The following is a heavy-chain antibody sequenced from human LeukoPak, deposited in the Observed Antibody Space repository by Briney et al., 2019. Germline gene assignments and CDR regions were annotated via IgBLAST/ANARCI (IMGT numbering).Heavy chain of an antibody. Sequence: GASVKVSCKASGYTFTSYGISWVRQAPGQGLEWMGWINPNSGGTNYAQKFQGRVTMTRDTSISTAYMELSRLRSDDTAVYYCARGRYSYGVGYYFDYWGQGTLVTVSS. CDR1: GYTFTSYG. D-gene: IGHD5-18*01. CDR3: ARGRYSYGVGYYFDY. J-gene: IGHJ4*02. V-gene: IGHV1-2*02. CDR2: INPNSGGT.